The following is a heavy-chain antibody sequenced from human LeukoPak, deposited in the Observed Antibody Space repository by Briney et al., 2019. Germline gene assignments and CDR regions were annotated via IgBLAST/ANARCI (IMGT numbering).Heavy chain of an antibody. J-gene: IGHJ3*02. CDR3: ATGGSYYAFDI. CDR2: TRNKANSYTT. Sequence: GGSLRLSCAASGFTFSNAWMSWVRQAPGKGLEWVGRTRNKANSYTTEYAASVKGRFTISRDDSKNSLYLQMNSLKTEDTAVYYCATGGSYYAFDIWGQGTMVTVSS. D-gene: IGHD1-26*01. CDR1: GFTFSNAW. V-gene: IGHV3-72*01.